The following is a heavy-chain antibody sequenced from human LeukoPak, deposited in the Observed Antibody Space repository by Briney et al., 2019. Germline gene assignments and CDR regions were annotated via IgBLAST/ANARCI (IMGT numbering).Heavy chain of an antibody. CDR1: GYTLTELS. D-gene: IGHD3-22*01. V-gene: IGHV1-24*01. Sequence: GASVKVSCKVSGYTLTELSMHWVRQAPGKGLEWMGGFDPEDGETIYAQKFQGRVTTTEDTSTDTAYMELSSLRSEDTAVYYCATVPYYYDSSGYDYWGQGTLVTVSS. J-gene: IGHJ4*02. CDR3: ATVPYYYDSSGYDY. CDR2: FDPEDGET.